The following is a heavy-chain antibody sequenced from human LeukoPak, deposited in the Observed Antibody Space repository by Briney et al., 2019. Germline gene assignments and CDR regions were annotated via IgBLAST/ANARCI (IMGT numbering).Heavy chain of an antibody. D-gene: IGHD5-24*01. CDR1: GYTFTSYD. CDR2: MNPNSGNT. Sequence: ASVKVSCKASGYTFTSYDINWVRQATGQGLEWMGWMNPNSGNTGYAQKFQGRVTMTRNTSISTAYMELSSLRSEDTAVYYCARGVGYIGYYYYYMDVWGKGTTVTVSS. J-gene: IGHJ6*03. CDR3: ARGVGYIGYYYYYMDV. V-gene: IGHV1-8*01.